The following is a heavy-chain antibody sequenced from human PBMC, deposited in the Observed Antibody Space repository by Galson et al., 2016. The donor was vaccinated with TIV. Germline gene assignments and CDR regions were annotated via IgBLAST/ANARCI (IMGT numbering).Heavy chain of an antibody. J-gene: IGHJ6*02. CDR2: ITSDGST. CDR3: VRERRYCGGDCYRYYYYGMDV. CDR1: GFNVSINY. D-gene: IGHD2-21*02. V-gene: IGHV3-66*02. Sequence: SLRLSCAASGFNVSINYMTWVRQAPGKGLDWVSIITSDGSTNYADSVNGRFTISRDKSKNTLYLQMNNLRAEDTAVYYCVRERRYCGGDCYRYYYYGMDVWGQGTTVTVSS.